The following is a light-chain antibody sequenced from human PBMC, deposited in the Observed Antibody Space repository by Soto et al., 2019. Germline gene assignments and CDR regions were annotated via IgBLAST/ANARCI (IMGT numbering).Light chain of an antibody. CDR3: RSYTGPSTLVV. V-gene: IGLV2-14*03. J-gene: IGLJ2*01. Sequence: QSALTQPASVSGSPGQSITISCTGTSSDVGGYNYVSWYQQHPGKAPKLMIYDVSDRPSGVSNRFSGSKSGNTASLTISGLQAEDEADYYCRSYTGPSTLVVFGGGTKLTVL. CDR1: SSDVGGYNY. CDR2: DVS.